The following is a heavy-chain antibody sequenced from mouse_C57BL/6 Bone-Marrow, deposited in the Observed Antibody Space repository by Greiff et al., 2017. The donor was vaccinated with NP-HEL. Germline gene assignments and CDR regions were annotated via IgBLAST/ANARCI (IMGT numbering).Heavy chain of an antibody. CDR3: TRSIYYDYALAY. CDR1: GFTFSSYA. J-gene: IGHJ3*01. V-gene: IGHV5-9-1*02. D-gene: IGHD2-4*01. CDR2: VSRGGDYI. Sequence: EVQGVESGEGLVKPGGSLKLSCAASGFTFSSYAMSWVRQTPEKRLEWVEYVSRGGDYIYYADNVKGPFTISRNNARYTHYLQMRSLKSEDTAMYYCTRSIYYDYALAYWGQGTLVTVSA.